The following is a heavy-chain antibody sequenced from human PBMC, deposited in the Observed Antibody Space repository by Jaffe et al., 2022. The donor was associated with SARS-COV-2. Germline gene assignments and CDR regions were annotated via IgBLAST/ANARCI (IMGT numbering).Heavy chain of an antibody. J-gene: IGHJ6*02. V-gene: IGHV3-9*01. CDR3: AKDIYGSGSYYYGMDV. Sequence: EVQLVESGGGLVQPGRSLRLSCAASGFTFDDYAMHWVRQAPGKGLEWVSGISWNSGSIGYADSVKGRFTISRDNAKNSLYLQMNSLRAEDTAFYYCAKDIYGSGSYYYGMDVWGQGTTVTVSS. D-gene: IGHD3-10*01. CDR2: ISWNSGSI. CDR1: GFTFDDYA.